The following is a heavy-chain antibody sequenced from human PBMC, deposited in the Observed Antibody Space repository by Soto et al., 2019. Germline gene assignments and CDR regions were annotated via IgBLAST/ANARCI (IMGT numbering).Heavy chain of an antibody. J-gene: IGHJ6*03. V-gene: IGHV3-15*01. D-gene: IGHD2-2*01. CDR2: IKSKTDGGTT. CDR3: TTDSCSSTSCRYYYYYYYMDV. Sequence: GESLKISCAASGFTFSNAWMRWVRQAPGKGLEWVGRIKSKTDGGTTDYVAPVKGRFTISRDDSKNTLYLQMTSLKTEDTAVYYCTTDSCSSTSCRYYYYYYYMDVWGKGTTVTVSS. CDR1: GFTFSNAW.